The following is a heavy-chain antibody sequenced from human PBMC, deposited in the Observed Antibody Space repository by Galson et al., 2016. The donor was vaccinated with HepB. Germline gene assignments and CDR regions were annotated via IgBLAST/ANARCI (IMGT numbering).Heavy chain of an antibody. V-gene: IGHV3-23*01. CDR1: GFTFSSYA. CDR2: ISGSGGST. D-gene: IGHD3-22*01. CDR3: ARHVSGYYVSAHFDY. J-gene: IGHJ4*02. Sequence: SLRLSCAASGFTFSSYAMSWVRKAPGRGLEWVSVISGSGGSTYYADSVKGRFTISRDNSKNTLYLQMNSLRAEDTAVYYCARHVSGYYVSAHFDYWGQGTLVTVSS.